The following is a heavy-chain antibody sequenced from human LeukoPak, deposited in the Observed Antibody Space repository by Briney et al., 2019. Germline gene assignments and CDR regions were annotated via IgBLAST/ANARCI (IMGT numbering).Heavy chain of an antibody. CDR3: ARLVSSAWYLDY. D-gene: IGHD6-13*01. Sequence: GASVKVSCKASGYTFTRYYIHWVRQAPGQGLEWMGMINPSGGDTNYAQKFQGRVTITRDTSASTAYMELSSLRSEDTAMYYCARLVSSAWYLDYWGQGTLVTVSS. J-gene: IGHJ4*02. CDR2: INPSGGDT. V-gene: IGHV1-46*01. CDR1: GYTFTRYY.